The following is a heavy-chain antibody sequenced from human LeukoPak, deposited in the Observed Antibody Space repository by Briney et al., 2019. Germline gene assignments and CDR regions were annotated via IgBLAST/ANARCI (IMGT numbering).Heavy chain of an antibody. J-gene: IGHJ4*02. CDR2: INSDGSST. Sequence: GGSLRLSCAASGFPFSSYWMHWVRQAPGKGVVWVSRINSDGSSTSYADSVKGRFTISIDNAKNTLYLQMNSLRAEDTAVYYCARGLLSFDYWDQGTLVTVSS. CDR3: ARGLLSFDY. CDR1: GFPFSSYW. V-gene: IGHV3-74*01. D-gene: IGHD1-26*01.